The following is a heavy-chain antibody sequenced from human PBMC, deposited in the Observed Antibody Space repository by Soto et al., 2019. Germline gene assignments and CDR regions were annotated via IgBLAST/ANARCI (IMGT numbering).Heavy chain of an antibody. V-gene: IGHV1-18*01. CDR1: GYTFSDYG. Sequence: GASGKVSCKASGYTFSDYGVSWVRQAPGQGLKWMGWIRPKNGDTNYAQKFRGRVTMTADTVTSTVYLDLRSLKSDDTAVYYCARERSDLPPDHWGQGTQVTVSS. CDR2: IRPKNGDT. CDR3: ARERSDLPPDH. J-gene: IGHJ4*02. D-gene: IGHD1-26*01.